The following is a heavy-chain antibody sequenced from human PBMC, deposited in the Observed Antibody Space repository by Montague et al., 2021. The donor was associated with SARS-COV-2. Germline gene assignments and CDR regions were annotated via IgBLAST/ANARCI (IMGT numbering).Heavy chain of an antibody. J-gene: IGHJ6*02. Sequence: SETLSLTCAVYGGSLSGYYWSWIRQPPEKGLEWIGEINHSANTKYNPSLKSPVTISIDTSKNQFSLKLTSVTAADTATYYCASGIYPSGSYYNRYYYGLYIWGQGTTVIVSS. CDR1: GGSLSGYY. D-gene: IGHD3-10*01. CDR3: ASGIYPSGSYYNRYYYGLYI. CDR2: INHSANT. V-gene: IGHV4-34*01.